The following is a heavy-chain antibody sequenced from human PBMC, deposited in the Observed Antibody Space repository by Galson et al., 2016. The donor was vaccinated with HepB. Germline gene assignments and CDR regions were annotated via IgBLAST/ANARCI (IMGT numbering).Heavy chain of an antibody. Sequence: SLRLSCAASGFNFDDYNMHWVRQPPGKGLEWVSLISWDGYTTYYADSVKGRFTISRDNNKDSLSLQMNTLRTEDTALYYCAKALFSYASSAALPDSWGQGTLVTVSS. CDR2: ISWDGYTT. J-gene: IGHJ5*01. CDR3: AKALFSYASSAALPDS. D-gene: IGHD6-13*01. V-gene: IGHV3-43*01. CDR1: GFNFDDYN.